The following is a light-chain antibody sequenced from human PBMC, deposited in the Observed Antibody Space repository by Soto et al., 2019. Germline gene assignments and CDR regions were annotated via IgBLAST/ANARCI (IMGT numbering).Light chain of an antibody. CDR3: SSYTSSSTLV. Sequence: QSSLTQPASVSGSPGQSITISCTGTSSDVCVYNYVSWYQQHPGKAPKLMIYEVSNRPSGVSNRFSGSKSGNTSSLTISWLQAEDEADYYCSSYTSSSTLVFGGGTKLTVL. CDR2: EVS. J-gene: IGLJ3*02. V-gene: IGLV2-14*01. CDR1: SSDVCVYNY.